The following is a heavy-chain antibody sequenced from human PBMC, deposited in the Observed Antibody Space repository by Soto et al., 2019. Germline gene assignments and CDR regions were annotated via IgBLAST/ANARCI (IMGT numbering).Heavy chain of an antibody. CDR1: GGTFSSYA. CDR3: ARSGFTIFGVVIEPQSGTYYYYGMDV. J-gene: IGHJ6*02. D-gene: IGHD3-3*01. Sequence: ASVKVSCKASGGTFSSYAISWVRQAPGQGLEWMGGIIPIFGTANYAQKFQGRVTITADKSTSTAYMELSSLRSEDTAVYYCARSGFTIFGVVIEPQSGTYYYYGMDVWGQGTTVTVSS. V-gene: IGHV1-69*06. CDR2: IIPIFGTA.